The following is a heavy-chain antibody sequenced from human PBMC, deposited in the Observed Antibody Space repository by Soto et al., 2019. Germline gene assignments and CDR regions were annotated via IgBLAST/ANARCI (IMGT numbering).Heavy chain of an antibody. CDR3: ARDHHSFYDTSGYYPYFDY. D-gene: IGHD3-22*01. J-gene: IGHJ4*02. V-gene: IGHV4-61*01. Sequence: PSETLSLTCTVSGGSVNTAPYYWSWIRQPPGKGLEWIGYIYYSGSTNYNPSLKSRVSISSDTSKNQFSLNLSSVTAADTAVYFCARDHHSFYDTSGYYPYFDYWGQGTLVTVSS. CDR2: IYYSGST. CDR1: GGSVNTAPYY.